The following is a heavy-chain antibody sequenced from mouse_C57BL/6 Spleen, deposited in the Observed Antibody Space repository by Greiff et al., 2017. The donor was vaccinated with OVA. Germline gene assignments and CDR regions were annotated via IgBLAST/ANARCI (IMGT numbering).Heavy chain of an antibody. CDR1: GYTFTSYW. D-gene: IGHD2-3*01. J-gene: IGHJ1*03. CDR2: IYPGSGST. CDR3: ARSGAYDGYPYWYFDV. V-gene: IGHV1-55*01. Sequence: QVQLQQPGAELVKPGASVKMSCKASGYTFTSYWITWVKQRPGQGLEWIGDIYPGSGSTNYNEKFKSKATLTVDTSSSTAYMQLSSLTSEDSAVYYCARSGAYDGYPYWYFDVWGTGTTVTVSS.